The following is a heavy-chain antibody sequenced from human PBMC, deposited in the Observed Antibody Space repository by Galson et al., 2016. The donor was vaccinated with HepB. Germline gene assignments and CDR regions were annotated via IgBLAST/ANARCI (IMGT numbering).Heavy chain of an antibody. J-gene: IGHJ6*02. CDR3: ARDKSFYYYGMDV. CDR2: ISYHGSDK. CDR1: GFTFSSYA. Sequence: SLRLSCAASGFTFSSYAMSWVRQAPGKGLEWVAAISYHGSDKYYADSVKGRVTISRDNSNNTLYLQMTSLSPEDTAVYYCARDKSFYYYGMDVWGQGTTVTVPS. V-gene: IGHV3-30-3*01.